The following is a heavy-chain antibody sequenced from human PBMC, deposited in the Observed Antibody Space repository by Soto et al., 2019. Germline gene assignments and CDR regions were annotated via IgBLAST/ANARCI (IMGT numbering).Heavy chain of an antibody. CDR1: GGSVSSGSYY. D-gene: IGHD2-2*01. CDR2: IYYSGST. V-gene: IGHV4-61*01. J-gene: IGHJ6*02. Sequence: QVQLQESGPGLVKPSETLSLTCTVSGGSVSSGSYYWSWIRQPPGKGLEWIGYIYYSGSTNYNPSLNSRVPISVDTSKNQFSLKLSSVTAADTAVYYCAREDIVVVPAARYYYYGMDVWGQGTTVTVSS. CDR3: AREDIVVVPAARYYYYGMDV.